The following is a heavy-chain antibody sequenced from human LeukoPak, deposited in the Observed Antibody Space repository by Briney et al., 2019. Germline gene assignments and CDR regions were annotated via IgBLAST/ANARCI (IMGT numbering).Heavy chain of an antibody. D-gene: IGHD4/OR15-4a*01. Sequence: GGSLRLSCAASGFTFSTYAMTWVRQAPGKGLEWVSGLSGSGFTTYYADSVKGRFTISRDNSKNTLYLQMNSLRAGDTAIYYCARAPPYGGYYYYYYMDVWGKGITVTVSS. V-gene: IGHV3-23*01. CDR1: GFTFSTYA. J-gene: IGHJ6*03. CDR2: LSGSGFTT. CDR3: ARAPPYGGYYYYYYMDV.